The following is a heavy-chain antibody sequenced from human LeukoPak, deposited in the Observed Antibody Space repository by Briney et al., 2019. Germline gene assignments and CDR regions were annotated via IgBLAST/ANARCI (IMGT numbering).Heavy chain of an antibody. J-gene: IGHJ4*02. CDR3: ARRGHSSSSGGFDY. CDR2: IYYSGAT. V-gene: IGHV4-39*01. CDR1: GGSLISSPHY. Sequence: SETLSLTCSVSGGSLISSPHYWSWIRQPPGKGLEYIGNIYYSGATYYNPSLKSRVTISVDTSNNQFSLALRSVTAADTAVYYCARRGHSSSSGGFDYWGQGTLVTVSS. D-gene: IGHD6-6*01.